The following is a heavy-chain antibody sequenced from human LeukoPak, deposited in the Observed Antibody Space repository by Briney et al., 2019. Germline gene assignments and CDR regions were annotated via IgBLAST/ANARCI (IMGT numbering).Heavy chain of an antibody. CDR1: GYTFTGYY. Sequence: GASVKVSCKASGYTFTGYYVHWVRQALGQGLEWMGRINPNSGDTNYAQKFQGRVTMTRDTSISTAYMELSRLRSDDTAVYYCARDYCGGDCFPDYWGQGTLVTVSS. CDR3: ARDYCGGDCFPDY. D-gene: IGHD2-21*02. CDR2: INPNSGDT. V-gene: IGHV1-2*06. J-gene: IGHJ4*02.